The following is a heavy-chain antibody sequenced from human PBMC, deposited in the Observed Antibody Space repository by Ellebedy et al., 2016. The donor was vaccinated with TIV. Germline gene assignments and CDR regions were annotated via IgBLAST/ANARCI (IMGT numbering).Heavy chain of an antibody. J-gene: IGHJ4*02. CDR3: ARDDGDKITGDQHSDY. CDR2: ISAYNGNT. CDR1: GYTFTSYG. V-gene: IGHV1-18*01. D-gene: IGHD7-27*01. Sequence: ASVKVSCKASGYTFTSYGISWVRQAPGQGLEWMGWISAYNGNTNYAQKLQGRVTMTTDTSTSTAYMELRSLRSDDTAVYYCARDDGDKITGDQHSDYWGQGTLVTVSS.